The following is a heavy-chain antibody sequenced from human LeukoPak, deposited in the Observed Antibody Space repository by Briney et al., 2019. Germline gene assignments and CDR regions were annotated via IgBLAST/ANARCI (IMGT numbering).Heavy chain of an antibody. CDR3: TRDLPPRDVVVVGDY. J-gene: IGHJ4*02. CDR2: IRSKAYGGTT. D-gene: IGHD2-2*01. Sequence: GGSLRLSCTASGSTFGDYAMSWFRQAPGKGLEWVGFIRSKAYGGTTEDAASAKGTFPISRDDSKSIAYLQMNRLKTEDTAVYYCTRDLPPRDVVVVGDYWGQGTPVTVSS. CDR1: GSTFGDYA. V-gene: IGHV3-49*03.